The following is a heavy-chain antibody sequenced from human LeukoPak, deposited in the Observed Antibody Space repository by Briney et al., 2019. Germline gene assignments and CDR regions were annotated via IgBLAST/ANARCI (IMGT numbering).Heavy chain of an antibody. V-gene: IGHV3-7*03. D-gene: IGHD5-24*01. Sequence: GGSLRLSCATSGFTFSSSWMTWVRQAPGKGLEWVANIKKDGSEKYYVDSVRGRFTISRDNSKNTLYLQMISLRAEDTAVYYCAKSGYNRFDYWGQGTLVTVSS. J-gene: IGHJ4*02. CDR1: GFTFSSSW. CDR3: AKSGYNRFDY. CDR2: IKKDGSEK.